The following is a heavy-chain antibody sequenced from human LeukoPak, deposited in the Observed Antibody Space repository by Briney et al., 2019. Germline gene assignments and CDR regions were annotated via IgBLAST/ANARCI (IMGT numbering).Heavy chain of an antibody. J-gene: IGHJ4*02. CDR2: INHSGST. Sequence: KASETLSLTCAVYGGSFSGYYWSWIRQPPGKGLEWIGEINHSGSTNYNPSLKSRVTISVDTSKNQFSLKLSSVTAADTAVYYCARHRINPHFGVVPLDYWGQGTLVTVSS. D-gene: IGHD3-3*01. CDR3: ARHRINPHFGVVPLDY. V-gene: IGHV4-34*01. CDR1: GGSFSGYY.